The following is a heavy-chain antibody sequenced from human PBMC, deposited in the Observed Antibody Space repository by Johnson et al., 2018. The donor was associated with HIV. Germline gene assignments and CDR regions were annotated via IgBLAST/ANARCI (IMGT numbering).Heavy chain of an antibody. J-gene: IGHJ3*02. CDR1: GFTFSSYG. Sequence: QMLLVESGGGVVQPGGSLRLSCVVSGFTFSSYGMHWVRQAPGKGLEWVSFIRYDGSNKYYADSVKGRFTISRDNSKNTLYLQMNSLRAEDTAVYYCAKDLGDFWSGYYFDIWGQGTMVTVSS. CDR3: AKDLGDFWSGYYFDI. CDR2: IRYDGSNK. V-gene: IGHV3-30*02. D-gene: IGHD3-3*01.